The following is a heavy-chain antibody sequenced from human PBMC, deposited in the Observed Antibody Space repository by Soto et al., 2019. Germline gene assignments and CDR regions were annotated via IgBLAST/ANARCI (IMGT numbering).Heavy chain of an antibody. CDR3: ASAPDRRGLRSFADY. D-gene: IGHD4-17*01. CDR2: ISGSGGST. V-gene: IGHV3-23*01. CDR1: GFTFSSYA. Sequence: GGSLRLSCAASGFTFSSYAMSWVRQAPGKWLEWVSAISGSGGSTYYADSVKGRFTISRDNSKNTLYLQMNSLRAEDTAVYYCASAPDRRGLRSFADYWGQGTLVTVSS. J-gene: IGHJ4*02.